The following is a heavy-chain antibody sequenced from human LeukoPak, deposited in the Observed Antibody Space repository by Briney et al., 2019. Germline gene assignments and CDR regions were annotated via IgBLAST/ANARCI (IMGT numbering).Heavy chain of an antibody. J-gene: IGHJ4*02. CDR1: GGSISSGGYY. CDR3: AREVQDCGGDCYPYYFDY. CDR2: IYYSGST. Sequence: SETLSLTCTVSGGSISSGGYYWSWIRQHPGKGLEWIGYIYYSGSTYYNPSLKSRVTISVDTSKNQFSLKLSSVTAADTAVYYCAREVQDCGGDCYPYYFDYWGQGTLVTVSS. V-gene: IGHV4-31*03. D-gene: IGHD2-21*02.